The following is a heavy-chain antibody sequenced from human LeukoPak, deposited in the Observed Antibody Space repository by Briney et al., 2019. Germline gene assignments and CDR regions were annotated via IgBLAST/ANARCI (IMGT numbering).Heavy chain of an antibody. CDR2: IYYSGST. J-gene: IGHJ3*02. CDR3: ARGLPNDDAFHI. V-gene: IGHV4-59*01. CDR1: GGSISSYY. D-gene: IGHD2-2*01. Sequence: NPSETLSLTCTVSGGSISSYYWSWIRQPPGKGLEWIGYIYYSGSTNYNPSLKSRVTISVDTSKNQFSLKLSSVTAADTAVYYCARGLPNDDAFHIWGQGTMVTVSS.